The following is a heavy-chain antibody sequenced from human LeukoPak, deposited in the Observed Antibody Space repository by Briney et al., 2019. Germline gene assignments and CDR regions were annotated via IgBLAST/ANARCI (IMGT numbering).Heavy chain of an antibody. J-gene: IGHJ4*02. CDR3: ARGGAVVTVIDY. CDR1: GFTFSNYA. CDR2: ISYDGSNK. V-gene: IGHV3-30*04. D-gene: IGHD4-23*01. Sequence: PGGSLRLSCAASGFTFSNYAMHWVRQAPGKGLEWVAVISYDGSNKYYADSVKGRFTISRDNAKNSLYLQMNSLRAEDTAVYYCARGGAVVTVIDYWGQGTLVTVSS.